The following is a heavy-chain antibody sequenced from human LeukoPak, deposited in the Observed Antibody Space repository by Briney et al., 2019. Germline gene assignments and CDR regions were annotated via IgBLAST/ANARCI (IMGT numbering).Heavy chain of an antibody. CDR3: TTNPDGLNWFDP. V-gene: IGHV3-74*01. CDR1: GFTFRQRW. Sequence: GESLRLSCAASGFTFRQRWMHWVRQAPGKGLVWVSHINRDGTTTSYADSVKGWFIISRDNARSTLYLQMNSLRVEDAAMYFCTTNPDGLNWFDPWGQGTLVTVS. D-gene: IGHD1-14*01. J-gene: IGHJ5*02. CDR2: INRDGTTT.